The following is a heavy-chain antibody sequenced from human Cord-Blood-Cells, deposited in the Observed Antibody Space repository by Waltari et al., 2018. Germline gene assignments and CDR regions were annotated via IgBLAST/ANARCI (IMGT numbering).Heavy chain of an antibody. CDR1: GGSISSGDYY. CDR3: ARDTVVTYYDILTGYDAFDI. CDR2: IYYSGST. J-gene: IGHJ3*02. Sequence: QVQLQESGPGLVKPSQTLSLTCTVSGGSISSGDYYWSWFRQPPGRGLEWIGYIYYSGSTYYNPSLKSRVTISVDTSKNQFSLKLSSVTAADTAVYYCARDTVVTYYDILTGYDAFDIWGQGTMVTVSS. D-gene: IGHD3-9*01. V-gene: IGHV4-30-4*08.